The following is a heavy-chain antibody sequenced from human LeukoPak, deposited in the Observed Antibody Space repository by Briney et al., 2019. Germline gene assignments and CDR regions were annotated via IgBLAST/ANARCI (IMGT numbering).Heavy chain of an antibody. J-gene: IGHJ4*02. CDR1: GGSISSSSYY. CDR3: ARGAAWLAGLDY. CDR2: IYYSGTT. Sequence: SETLSLTCTVSGGSISSSSYYWGWIRQPPGKGLEWIGSIYYSGTTHYNLSLKSRVTIFVDTSKNQFSLKLSSVTAADTAVYYCARGAAWLAGLDYWGQGTLVIVSS. V-gene: IGHV4-39*01. D-gene: IGHD6-19*01.